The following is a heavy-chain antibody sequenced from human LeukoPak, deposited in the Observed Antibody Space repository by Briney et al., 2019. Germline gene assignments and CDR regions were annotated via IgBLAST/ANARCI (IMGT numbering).Heavy chain of an antibody. CDR1: GFTFSNYW. CDR3: ARDLGGWYFDY. Sequence: GGSLRLSCAASGFTFSNYWMDWVRQVPGKGLEWVADIKQDGSEKYYMDSVEGRFTISRDNAKNSLYLQMNSLRAEDTAMYYCARDLGGWYFDYWGQGTLVTVSS. CDR2: IKQDGSEK. J-gene: IGHJ4*02. V-gene: IGHV3-7*01. D-gene: IGHD2-15*01.